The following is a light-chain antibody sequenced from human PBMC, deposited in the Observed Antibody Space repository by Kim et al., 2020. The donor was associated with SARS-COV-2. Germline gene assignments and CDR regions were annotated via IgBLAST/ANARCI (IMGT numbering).Light chain of an antibody. CDR3: QQYDNLPLT. CDR1: QDISHL. V-gene: IGKV1-33*01. Sequence: DTQMTQSPSSLSASVGDTVTITCQASQDISHLLSWHQQKPGKAPNLLVYAASNLETGVPSRFSGSGSGTDFTFSISSLQPEDIGTYYCQQYDNLPLTFGGGTKVDIK. CDR2: AAS. J-gene: IGKJ4*01.